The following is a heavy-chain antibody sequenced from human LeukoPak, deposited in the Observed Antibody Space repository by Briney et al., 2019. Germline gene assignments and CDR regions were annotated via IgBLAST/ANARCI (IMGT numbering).Heavy chain of an antibody. CDR3: AKDLVAVAGWDYFDY. D-gene: IGHD6-19*01. J-gene: IGHJ4*02. CDR1: GFTFSTYG. Sequence: GGTLRLSCVASGFTFSTYGMSWVRQAPGKGLEWVSAISGSGGSTYYADSVKGRFTISRDNSKNTLYLQMNSLRAEDTAVYYCAKDLVAVAGWDYFDYWGQGTLVTVSS. V-gene: IGHV3-23*01. CDR2: ISGSGGST.